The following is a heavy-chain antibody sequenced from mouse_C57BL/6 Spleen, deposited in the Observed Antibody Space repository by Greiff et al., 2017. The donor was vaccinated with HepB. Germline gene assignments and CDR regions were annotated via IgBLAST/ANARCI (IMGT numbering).Heavy chain of an antibody. Sequence: QVQLQQSGAELVRPGSSVKLSCKASGYTFTSYWMHWVKQRPIQGLEWIGNIDPSDSETHYNQKFKDKATLTVDKSSSTAYMQLSSLTSEDSAVYYCARKRTGYWYFDVWGTGTTVTVSS. CDR1: GYTFTSYW. V-gene: IGHV1-52*01. CDR3: ARKRTGYWYFDV. J-gene: IGHJ1*03. D-gene: IGHD4-1*01. CDR2: IDPSDSET.